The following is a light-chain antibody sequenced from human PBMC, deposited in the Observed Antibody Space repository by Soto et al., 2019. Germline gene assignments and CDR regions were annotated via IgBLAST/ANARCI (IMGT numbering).Light chain of an antibody. V-gene: IGKV3-15*01. CDR3: QQYNKWPLT. CDR1: HRVSSY. CDR2: ATS. Sequence: EILMTQSPSTLSVSPGERATLSCGASHRVSSYFAWYQQKPGQAPRLLIYATSTRATGIPPRFSGSGSGTEFSLTISSLQSEDFEVYYCQQYNKWPLTFGGGTKV. J-gene: IGKJ4*01.